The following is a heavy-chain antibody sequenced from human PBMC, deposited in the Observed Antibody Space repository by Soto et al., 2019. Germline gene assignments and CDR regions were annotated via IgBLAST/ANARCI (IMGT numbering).Heavy chain of an antibody. Sequence: PGGSLRLSCAASGFTFTRYSMNWVSQAPGKGLEWVSSISSTTNYIYYGDSMKGRFTISRDNAKNSLYLEMNSLRAEDTGVYYCARKAEGLISNLDYWVQETLVTVSS. CDR3: ARKAEGLISNLDY. CDR2: ISSTTNYI. J-gene: IGHJ4*02. CDR1: GFTFTRYS. V-gene: IGHV3-21*06.